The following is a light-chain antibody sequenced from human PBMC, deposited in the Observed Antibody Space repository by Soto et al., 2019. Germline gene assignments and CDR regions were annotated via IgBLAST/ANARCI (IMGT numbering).Light chain of an antibody. CDR2: EVS. V-gene: IGLV2-14*01. CDR3: SSYTSSSPCV. J-gene: IGLJ1*01. Sequence: QSALTQPASVSGSPGQSITISCTGTSSDVGGYNYVSWYQQHPGKAPKLMIYEVSNRPSGVSNRFSGSKSGNTASLTISGLQAEDEADYYCSSYTSSSPCVFGTGNKLTVL. CDR1: SSDVGGYNY.